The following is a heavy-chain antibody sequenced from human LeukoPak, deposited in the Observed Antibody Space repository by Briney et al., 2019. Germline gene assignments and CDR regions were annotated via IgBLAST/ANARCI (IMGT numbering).Heavy chain of an antibody. J-gene: IGHJ4*02. CDR1: GFTVSSNY. CDR3: ASGLLSIAVAGTGY. CDR2: IYSGGST. D-gene: IGHD6-19*01. Sequence: GGSLRLSCAASGFTVSSNYMSWVRQAPGKGLEWVSVIYSGGSTYYADSVKGRFTISRDNSKNTLYLQMNSLRAEDTAVYYCASGLLSIAVAGTGYWGQGTLVTVSS. V-gene: IGHV3-66*01.